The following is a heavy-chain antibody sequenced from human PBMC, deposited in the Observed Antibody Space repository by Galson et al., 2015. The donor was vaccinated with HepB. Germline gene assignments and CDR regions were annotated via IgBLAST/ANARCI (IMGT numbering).Heavy chain of an antibody. CDR3: AKDSSPDIVVAPHPYYYYGMDV. CDR2: ISWNSGSI. J-gene: IGHJ6*02. CDR1: GFTFDDYA. Sequence: SLRLSCAASGFTFDDYAMHWVRQAPGKGLEWVSGISWNSGSIGYADSVKGRFTISRDNAKNSLYLQMNSLRAEDTALYYCAKDSSPDIVVAPHPYYYYGMDVWGQGTTVTVSS. D-gene: IGHD2-2*01. V-gene: IGHV3-9*01.